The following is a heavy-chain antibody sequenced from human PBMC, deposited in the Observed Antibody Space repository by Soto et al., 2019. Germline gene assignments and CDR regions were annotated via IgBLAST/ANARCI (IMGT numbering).Heavy chain of an antibody. CDR1: GFTFSSYA. J-gene: IGHJ5*02. D-gene: IGHD3-3*01. Sequence: EVQLLESGGGLVQPGGSLRLSCAASGFTFSSYAMSWVRQAPGKGLEWVSAISGSGGSIYYADSVKGRFTISRDNSKNTLYLQMNSLRAEDTAVYYCGGAYDFWSGPTNWFDPWGQGTLVTVSS. CDR3: GGAYDFWSGPTNWFDP. CDR2: ISGSGGSI. V-gene: IGHV3-23*01.